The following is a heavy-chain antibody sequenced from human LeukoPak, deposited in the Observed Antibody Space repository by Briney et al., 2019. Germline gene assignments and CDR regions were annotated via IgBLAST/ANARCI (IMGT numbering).Heavy chain of an antibody. V-gene: IGHV4-39*07. CDR2: IYYGGSA. CDR1: GGPISSGSYF. Sequence: PSETLSLTCTVSGGPISSGSYFWGWIRQSPGKGLEWIASIYYGGSAYYNTSLKSRVTISVDTSKNQFSLKLSSVTAADTAVYYCARELGSIAAPYDYYYYYMDVWGKGTTVTVSS. J-gene: IGHJ6*03. D-gene: IGHD6-6*01. CDR3: ARELGSIAAPYDYYYYYMDV.